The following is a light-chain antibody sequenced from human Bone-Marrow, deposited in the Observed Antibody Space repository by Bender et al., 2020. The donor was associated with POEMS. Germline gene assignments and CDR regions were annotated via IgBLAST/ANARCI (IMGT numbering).Light chain of an antibody. CDR2: EDN. V-gene: IGLV6-57*01. J-gene: IGLJ1*01. CDR1: SGSIANNY. CDR3: QSFDIPNFV. Sequence: NFMLTQPHSVSESPGETVTISYTRTSGSIANNYVQWYQKRPGSSPITVIYEDNQRPSGVPDRFSGSIDSSSNSASLTISGLKPEDEAVYYCQSFDIPNFVFGTGTQVTVL.